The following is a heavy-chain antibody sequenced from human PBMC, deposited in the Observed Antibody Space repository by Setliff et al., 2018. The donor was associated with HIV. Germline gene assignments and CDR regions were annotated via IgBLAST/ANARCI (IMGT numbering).Heavy chain of an antibody. J-gene: IGHJ4*02. CDR2: ISAYNGII. Sequence: ASVKVSCKASGYTFTNYGITWVRQAPGQGLEWMGWISAYNGIINYAQNLQGRVTMTRDTSISTAYMELSRLISDDTAVYYCARESRDIVATSPLDYWGQGTLVTVSS. V-gene: IGHV1-18*01. D-gene: IGHD5-12*01. CDR1: GYTFTNYG. CDR3: ARESRDIVATSPLDY.